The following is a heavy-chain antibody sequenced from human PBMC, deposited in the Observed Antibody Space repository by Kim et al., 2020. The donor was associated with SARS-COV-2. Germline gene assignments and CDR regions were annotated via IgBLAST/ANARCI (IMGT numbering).Heavy chain of an antibody. CDR1: GFTFSSYA. V-gene: IGHV3-23*01. J-gene: IGHJ4*02. CDR2: ISPNGGTT. CDR3: AKHIPARQFDY. Sequence: GGSLRLSCAASGFTFSSYAMTWVRQAPGKGLDWVSTISPNGGTTHYADSVKGRFTISRDNSKNTLYLQMNSLRAEDTAVYYCAKHIPARQFDYWGQGTLVTVSS. D-gene: IGHD6-6*01.